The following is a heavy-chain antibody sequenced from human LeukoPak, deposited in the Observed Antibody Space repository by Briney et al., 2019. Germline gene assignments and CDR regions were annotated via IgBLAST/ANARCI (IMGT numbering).Heavy chain of an antibody. V-gene: IGHV1-46*01. D-gene: IGHD6-13*01. CDR2: INPSGGST. CDR1: GYTFTKYY. Sequence: GASVRVSCKASGYTFTKYYIHWARQAPGRGLEWMGIINPSGGSTSYAQRFQGRVTMTSDTSTSTVYMDLSSLTSEDTAVYYCARGGRAGVVWGYSDYWGQGTLVTVSS. J-gene: IGHJ4*02. CDR3: ARGGRAGVVWGYSDY.